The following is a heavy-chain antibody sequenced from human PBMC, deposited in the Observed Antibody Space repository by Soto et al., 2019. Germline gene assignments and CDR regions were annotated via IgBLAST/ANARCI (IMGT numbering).Heavy chain of an antibody. D-gene: IGHD2-2*01. V-gene: IGHV1-18*04. CDR2: ISAYNGNT. CDR3: ARGSGYQLLSYGMDV. Sequence: ASVKVSCKASGCTFTSYGISWVRQAPGQGLEWMGWISAYNGNTNYAQKLQGRVTMTTDTSTSTAYMELRSLRSDDTAVYYCARGSGYQLLSYGMDVWGQGTTVTVSS. J-gene: IGHJ6*02. CDR1: GCTFTSYG.